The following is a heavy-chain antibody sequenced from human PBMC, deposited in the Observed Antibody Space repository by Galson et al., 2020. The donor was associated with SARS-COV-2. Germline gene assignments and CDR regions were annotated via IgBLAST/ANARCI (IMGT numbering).Heavy chain of an antibody. Sequence: SGPMLLIPIQTLTLSFTFSGFSLSTSGMRVFWIRQPPGKALEWLARFDWDDDKFYRTSLKTRLTIFKDTSKNQVVLTMTNMDPVDTATYYCARGSVVTATPFEYWGQGTLVTVSS. D-gene: IGHD2-21*02. CDR3: ARGSVVTATPFEY. CDR1: GFSLSTSGMR. J-gene: IGHJ4*02. V-gene: IGHV2-70*04. CDR2: FDWDDDK.